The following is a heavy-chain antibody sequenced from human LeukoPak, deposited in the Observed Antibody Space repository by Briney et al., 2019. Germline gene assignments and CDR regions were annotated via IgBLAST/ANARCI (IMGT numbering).Heavy chain of an antibody. D-gene: IGHD3-16*01. V-gene: IGHV4-39*01. CDR2: IYYSGST. CDR3: ARHAFRQFDY. J-gene: IGHJ4*02. CDR1: DGSISSRTYY. Sequence: SETLSLTCAVSDGSISSRTYYWGWIRQPPGKGLEWIGSIYYSGSTYYNPSLKSRVTISVDTSKNQFSLKLSSVTAADTAVYYCARHAFRQFDYWGQGTLVTVSS.